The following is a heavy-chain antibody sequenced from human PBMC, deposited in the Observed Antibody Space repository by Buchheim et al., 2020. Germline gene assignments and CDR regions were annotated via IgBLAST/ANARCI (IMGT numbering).Heavy chain of an antibody. Sequence: HVQLVESGGGLVKPGGSLRLSCVASGFTFTDYYMTWIRQAPGKGLEWVSYISSRSTSTNYADSVKGRFTISRDNAKNSLFLQMNSLRAEDTAVYYCARVPIITPYGMDVWGQGT. D-gene: IGHD1-14*01. V-gene: IGHV3-11*06. CDR2: ISSRSTST. J-gene: IGHJ6*02. CDR1: GFTFTDYY. CDR3: ARVPIITPYGMDV.